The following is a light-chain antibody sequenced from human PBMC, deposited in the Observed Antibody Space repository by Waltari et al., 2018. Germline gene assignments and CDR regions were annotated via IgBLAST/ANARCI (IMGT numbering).Light chain of an antibody. CDR3: QQYSSSSMFS. CDR2: KTF. Sequence: DIQMTQSPSTLSASVGDRVTITCRASQSISTLLAWFQQKPGNPPKLLIYKTFNLERGVTSRFSGSGSGPEFTLPITSLQPDDFATYYCQQYSSSSMFSFGQGTKLEIK. J-gene: IGKJ2*03. CDR1: QSISTL. V-gene: IGKV1-5*03.